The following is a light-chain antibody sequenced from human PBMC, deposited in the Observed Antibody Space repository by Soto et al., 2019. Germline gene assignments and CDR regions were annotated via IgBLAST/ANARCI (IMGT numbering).Light chain of an antibody. CDR2: ENT. V-gene: IGLV1-40*01. CDR3: QSYDTSLTAYV. J-gene: IGLJ1*01. CDR1: SSNIGAGYA. Sequence: QSVLTQPPSVSGAPGQRVTISCTGNSSNIGAGYAVNWYQQVPGTAPKLVIHENTNRPSGVPDRFSGSRSVTSASLAITGLQAEDESDYYCQSYDTSLTAYVFGTATKLTVL.